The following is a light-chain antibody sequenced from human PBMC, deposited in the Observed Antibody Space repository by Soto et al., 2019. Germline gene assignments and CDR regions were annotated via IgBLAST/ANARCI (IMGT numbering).Light chain of an antibody. CDR3: CSYAGSSTYV. J-gene: IGLJ1*01. Sequence: QSVLTQPASVSGSPGQSITISCTGSSGDVGNYDLVSWYQQIPGKAPQLMIFEVSRRPSRVSDRFSGSKSGNTASLTISGLQAEDEGDFYCCSYAGSSTYVFGTGTKLTVL. V-gene: IGLV2-23*02. CDR2: EVS. CDR1: SGDVGNYDL.